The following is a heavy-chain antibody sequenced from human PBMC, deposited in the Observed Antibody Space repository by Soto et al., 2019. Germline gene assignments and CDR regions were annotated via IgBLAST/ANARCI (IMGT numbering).Heavy chain of an antibody. J-gene: IGHJ5*02. V-gene: IGHV1-3*01. CDR3: ARDALFTIFGVARRLNNWFDP. CDR1: GYTFTSYA. CDR2: INAGNGNT. Sequence: ASVKVSCKASGYTFTSYAMHWVRQAPGQRLEWMGWINAGNGNTKYSQKFQGRVTITRDTSASTAYMELSSLRSEDAAVYYCARDALFTIFGVARRLNNWFDPWGQGTLVTVSS. D-gene: IGHD3-3*01.